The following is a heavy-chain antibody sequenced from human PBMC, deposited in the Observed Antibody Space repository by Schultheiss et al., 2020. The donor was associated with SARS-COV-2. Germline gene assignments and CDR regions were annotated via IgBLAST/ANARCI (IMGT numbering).Heavy chain of an antibody. CDR3: AREGDYGMDV. V-gene: IGHV3-23*01. CDR2: ISGSGYTT. J-gene: IGHJ6*02. CDR1: GFTLSNYA. Sequence: SCAASGFTLSNYATTWVRQAPGKGLEWVSIISGSGYTTHYADSVMGRFTISRDNAKNTLYLQMNSLRAEDTAVYYCAREGDYGMDVWGQGTTVTVSS.